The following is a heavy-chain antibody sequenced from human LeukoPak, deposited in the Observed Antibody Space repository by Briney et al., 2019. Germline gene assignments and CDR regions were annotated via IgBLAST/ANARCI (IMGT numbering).Heavy chain of an antibody. D-gene: IGHD1-7*01. CDR1: GYTFTGYY. CDR2: INPNSGGT. V-gene: IGHV1-2*02. CDR3: ARDPNWNYRGIWFDL. Sequence: ASVKVSCKASGYTFTGYYMHWVRQAPGQGLEWMGLINPNSGGTNYAQKFQGRVTMTRDTSISTAYMELSRLRSDDTAVYYCARDPNWNYRGIWFDLWGQGTLVTVSS. J-gene: IGHJ5*02.